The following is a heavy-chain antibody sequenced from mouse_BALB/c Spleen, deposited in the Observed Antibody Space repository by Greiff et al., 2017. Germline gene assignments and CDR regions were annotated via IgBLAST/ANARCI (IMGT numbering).Heavy chain of an antibody. CDR3: AIIYYGNSYAMDY. V-gene: IGHV1-54*01. D-gene: IGHD2-1*01. J-gene: IGHJ4*01. CDR1: GYAFTNYL. CDR2: INPGSGGT. Sequence: VKLMESGAELVRPGTSVKVSCKASGYAFTNYLIEWVKQRPGQGLEWIGVINPGSGGTNYNEKFKGKATLTADKSSSTAYMQLSSLTSDDSAVYFCAIIYYGNSYAMDYWGQGTSVTVSS.